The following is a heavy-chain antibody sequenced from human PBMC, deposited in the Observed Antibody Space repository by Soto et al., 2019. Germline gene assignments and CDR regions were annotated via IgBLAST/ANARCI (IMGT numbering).Heavy chain of an antibody. CDR2: ISGSGGST. D-gene: IGHD6-19*01. CDR1: GFTFSSYA. CDR3: AKDEAPNLLRIAVAGTGAFDI. J-gene: IGHJ3*02. Sequence: GGSLRLSCAASGFTFSSYAMSWVRQAPGKGLEWVSAISGSGGSTYYADSVKGRFTISRDNSKNTLYLQMNSLRAEDTAVYYCAKDEAPNLLRIAVAGTGAFDIWGQGTMVTVSS. V-gene: IGHV3-23*01.